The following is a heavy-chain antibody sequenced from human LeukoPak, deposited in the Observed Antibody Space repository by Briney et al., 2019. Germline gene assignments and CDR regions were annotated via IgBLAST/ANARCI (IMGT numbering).Heavy chain of an antibody. CDR1: RYTFTSYY. J-gene: IGHJ4*02. V-gene: IGHV1-46*01. CDR2: INPSGGST. Sequence: GASVKDSCKASRYTFTSYYMHWVRQSPGQRLECMGIINPSGGSTSYAQKFQDRVTMARDTSTTPANMGLSSLTSEDTAVYSCSILGDQYCGGQCYCFDFWGQGTLVTVSS. CDR3: SILGDQYCGGQCYCFDF. D-gene: IGHD2-21*01.